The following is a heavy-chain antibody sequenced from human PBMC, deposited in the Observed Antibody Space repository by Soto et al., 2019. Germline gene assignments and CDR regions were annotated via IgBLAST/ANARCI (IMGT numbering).Heavy chain of an antibody. CDR3: ARVDPLEGSGGSCYLKGFDP. CDR2: IYYSGST. Sequence: TSETLSLTCSVSGGSIRSFSWSWIRQPPGRGLDWIGYIYYSGSTNYNPSLKSRVTISVDTSKNQFSLKLSSVTAADTAVYYCARVDPLEGSGGSCYLKGFDPWGQGTLVPVAS. J-gene: IGHJ5*02. V-gene: IGHV4-59*01. CDR1: GGSIRSFS. D-gene: IGHD2-15*01.